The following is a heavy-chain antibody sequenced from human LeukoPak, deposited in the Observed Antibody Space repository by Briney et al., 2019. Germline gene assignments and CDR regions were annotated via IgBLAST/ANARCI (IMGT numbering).Heavy chain of an antibody. CDR2: ISSSSSYI. V-gene: IGHV3-21*01. CDR1: GFTFSSYS. CDR3: AREVRYYDILTGYYRSYFDY. D-gene: IGHD3-9*01. Sequence: GGSLRLSCAASGFTFSSYSMNWVRQAPGKGLEWVSSISSSSSYIYYADSVKGRFTISRDNAKNSLYLQVNSLRAEDTAVYYCAREVRYYDILTGYYRSYFDYWGQGTLVTVSS. J-gene: IGHJ4*02.